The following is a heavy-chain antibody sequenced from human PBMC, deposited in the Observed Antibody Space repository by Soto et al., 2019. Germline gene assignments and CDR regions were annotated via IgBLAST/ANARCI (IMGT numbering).Heavy chain of an antibody. Sequence: QVQLVQSGAEVKKPGSSVKVSCKASGGTFSNYSNNWVRQAPGQRLEWMGGIIPFFGTANYAQKFQGRVTITADESATTAYMEVTSLRSDDTAVYYCARIEGYCSGGTCYRGSGDYWGQGSMVAASS. D-gene: IGHD2-15*01. J-gene: IGHJ4*02. CDR3: ARIEGYCSGGTCYRGSGDY. CDR2: IIPFFGTA. CDR1: GGTFSNYS. V-gene: IGHV1-69*12.